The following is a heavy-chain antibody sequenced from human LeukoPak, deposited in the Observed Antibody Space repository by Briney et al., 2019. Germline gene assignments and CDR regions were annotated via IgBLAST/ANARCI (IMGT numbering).Heavy chain of an antibody. Sequence: GGSLRLSCAASGFSFSNYPMQWVRQAPGKGLEWVATISYDGSSRYSAASVKGRFTISRDNSKNTLSLQMNSLRVEDTAMYYCASPPGRPNGDWGQGTLVAVSS. CDR1: GFSFSNYP. CDR2: ISYDGSSR. D-gene: IGHD7-27*01. J-gene: IGHJ4*02. V-gene: IGHV3-30*04. CDR3: ASPPGRPNGD.